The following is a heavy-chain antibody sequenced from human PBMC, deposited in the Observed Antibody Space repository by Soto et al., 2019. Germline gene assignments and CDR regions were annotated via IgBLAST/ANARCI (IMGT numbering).Heavy chain of an antibody. D-gene: IGHD6-13*01. V-gene: IGHV1-2*02. J-gene: IGHJ5*02. Sequence: QVQLVQSGAEVKKPGASVKVSCKASGYIFTEYHIHWVRQAPGQGLEFMGWINTNNGGAGSAQQFQGRVTVTRDTSINTVYLELSNLRSDDTAVYVCAKERSSNSLHPSSNWFDTWGQGTLITVSS. CDR3: AKERSSNSLHPSSNWFDT. CDR2: INTNNGGA. CDR1: GYIFTEYH.